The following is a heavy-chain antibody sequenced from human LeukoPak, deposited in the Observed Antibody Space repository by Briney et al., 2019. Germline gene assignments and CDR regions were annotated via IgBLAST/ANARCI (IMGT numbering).Heavy chain of an antibody. V-gene: IGHV3-9*01. CDR2: ISWSSSII. J-gene: IGHJ3*02. CDR1: GFSCDDYA. D-gene: IGHD3-3*01. Sequence: GGSLRLSCAASGFSCDDYAMHWVRQAPGKGLEWVSGISWSSSIIGYADSVKGRFTISRDNAKNSLDLQMESLRAEDTAVYYCAKDTGSPADAITMEDNAFDIWGQGTMVTVSS. CDR3: AKDTGSPADAITMEDNAFDI.